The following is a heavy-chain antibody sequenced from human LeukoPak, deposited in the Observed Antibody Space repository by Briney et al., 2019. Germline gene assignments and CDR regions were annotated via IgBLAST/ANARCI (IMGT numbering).Heavy chain of an antibody. V-gene: IGHV4-34*01. Sequence: SETLSLTCAVYGGSFSGYYWSWIRQPPGKGLEWIGEINHSGSTYYNPSLKSRVTISLDTSKNQFSLKLTSVTAADTAVHYCARVTGSFYYYYYMDVRGKGTTVTVSS. J-gene: IGHJ6*03. CDR1: GGSFSGYY. CDR2: INHSGST. CDR3: ARVTGSFYYYYYMDV. D-gene: IGHD3-10*01.